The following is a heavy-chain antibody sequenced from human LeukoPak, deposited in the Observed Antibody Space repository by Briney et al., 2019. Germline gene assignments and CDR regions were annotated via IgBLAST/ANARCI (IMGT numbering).Heavy chain of an antibody. V-gene: IGHV1-2*04. D-gene: IGHD1-1*01. Sequence: ASVKVSCEASGYTFTGYYMHWVRQAPGQGLEWMGWINPNSGGTNYAQKFQGWVTMTRDTSISTAYMELSRLRSDDTAVYYCARDGGTTGTDNWFDPWGQGTLVTVSS. CDR3: ARDGGTTGTDNWFDP. CDR1: GYTFTGYY. J-gene: IGHJ5*02. CDR2: INPNSGGT.